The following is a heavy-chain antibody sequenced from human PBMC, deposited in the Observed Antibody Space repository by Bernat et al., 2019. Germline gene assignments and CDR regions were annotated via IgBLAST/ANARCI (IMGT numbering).Heavy chain of an antibody. Sequence: QVQLQQWGAGLLKPSETLSLTCAVYGGSFSGYYWSWIRQPPGKGLEWIGEINHSGSTNYNPSLKSRVTISVDTSKNQFSLKLSSVTAADTAVYYCARGRGAVAGTYFDYWGQGTLVTVSS. J-gene: IGHJ4*02. V-gene: IGHV4-34*01. CDR3: ARGRGAVAGTYFDY. D-gene: IGHD6-19*01. CDR2: INHSGST. CDR1: GGSFSGYY.